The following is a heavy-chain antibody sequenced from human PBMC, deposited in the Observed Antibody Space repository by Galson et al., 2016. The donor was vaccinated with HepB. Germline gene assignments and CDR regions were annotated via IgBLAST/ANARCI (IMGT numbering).Heavy chain of an antibody. CDR3: AKDRGTPGTTRGGDTPDY. J-gene: IGHJ4*02. CDR1: GFTFNSYG. D-gene: IGHD1-1*01. V-gene: IGHV3-30*18. CDR2: ISYDGSNK. Sequence: SLRLSCAASGFTFNSYGIHWVRQAPGKGLEWVAVISYDGSNKLYADSVKGRFTVSRDNSKNTLYLQRSSLRPVDTAVYFCAKDRGTPGTTRGGDTPDYWGQGTLVIVSS.